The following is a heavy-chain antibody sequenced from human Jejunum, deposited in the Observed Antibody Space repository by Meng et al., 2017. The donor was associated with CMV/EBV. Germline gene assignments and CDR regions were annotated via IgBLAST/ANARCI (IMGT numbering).Heavy chain of an antibody. J-gene: IGHJ5*02. Sequence: GSGFILNIYAMHWVRQAPGKGLEWVSSISSSGREIHYADSVKGRFTISRDNARNSMFLQMNSLRVEDTATYHCARDYDWFDPWGQGTLVPSPQ. V-gene: IGHV3-21*01. CDR3: ARDYDWFDP. CDR1: GFILNIYA. CDR2: ISSSGREI. D-gene: IGHD3-16*01.